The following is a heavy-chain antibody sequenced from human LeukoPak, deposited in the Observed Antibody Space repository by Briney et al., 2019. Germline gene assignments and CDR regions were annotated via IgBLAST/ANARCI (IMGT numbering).Heavy chain of an antibody. D-gene: IGHD4-17*01. Sequence: SSETLSLTCTVSGGSIRSYYWSWIRQPPGKGLEWIGYIYYSGSTNYNPSLKSRVSISVDTSKNQFSLKLSSVTAADTAVYYCARRGSTVTMLYPFDHWGQGTLVTVSS. V-gene: IGHV4-59*01. CDR3: ARRGSTVTMLYPFDH. J-gene: IGHJ4*02. CDR1: GGSIRSYY. CDR2: IYYSGST.